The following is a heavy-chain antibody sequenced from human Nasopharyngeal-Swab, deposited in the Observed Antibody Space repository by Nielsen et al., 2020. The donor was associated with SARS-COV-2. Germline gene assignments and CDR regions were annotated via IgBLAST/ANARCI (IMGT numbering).Heavy chain of an antibody. CDR1: GYTFTSYG. CDR3: ARDLPRITIFGVVDY. D-gene: IGHD3-3*01. Sequence: ASVKVSCKASGYTFTSYGISWVRQAPGQGLEWLGLISAYNGNTNYAQKLQGRVTMTTDTSTSTAYMELRSLRSDDTAVYYCARDLPRITIFGVVDYWGQGTLVTVSS. V-gene: IGHV1-18*01. CDR2: ISAYNGNT. J-gene: IGHJ4*02.